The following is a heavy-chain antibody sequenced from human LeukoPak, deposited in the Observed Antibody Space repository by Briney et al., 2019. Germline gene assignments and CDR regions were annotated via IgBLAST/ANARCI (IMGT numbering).Heavy chain of an antibody. D-gene: IGHD3-22*01. CDR3: ARQKDSGGSGYYYYYYGMDV. CDR2: IYPGDSDT. CDR1: GYSFTSYW. V-gene: IGHV5-51*01. J-gene: IGHJ6*02. Sequence: GASLKISCKGSGYSFTSYWIGWVRQMAGKGLEWMGIIYPGDSDTRYSPSFQGQVTISADKSISTAYLQWSSLKASDTAMYYCARQKDSGGSGYYYYYYGMDVWGQGTTVTVSS.